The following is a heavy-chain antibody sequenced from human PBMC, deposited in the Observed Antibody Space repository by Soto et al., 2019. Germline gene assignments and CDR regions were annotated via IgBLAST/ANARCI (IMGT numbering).Heavy chain of an antibody. CDR2: ISSSSSTI. J-gene: IGHJ3*02. D-gene: IGHD2-15*01. Sequence: XXSLRLSCAASGFTFSSYSMHWVRQAPGKGLEWVSYISSSSSTIYYADSVKGRFTISRDNAKNSLYLQINSLRDEDKAVYYCARVIYCSGGICYDAFDIWGQGTMVTVSS. CDR1: GFTFSSYS. V-gene: IGHV3-48*02. CDR3: ARVIYCSGGICYDAFDI.